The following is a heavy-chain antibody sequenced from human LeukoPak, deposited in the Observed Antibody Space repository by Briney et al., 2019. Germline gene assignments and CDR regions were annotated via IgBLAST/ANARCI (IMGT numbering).Heavy chain of an antibody. D-gene: IGHD7-27*01. J-gene: IGHJ4*02. CDR3: ARGHNWGPDY. Sequence: ASVKVSCKALGYTFTDHYFHWLRQAPGQGIEWMGWIHPGRGDTNIAQKFLGRVSLTRDMSISTAYMELSRLTSDDTAVYYCARGHNWGPDYWGQGTLVSVSS. CDR2: IHPGRGDT. CDR1: GYTFTDHY. V-gene: IGHV1-2*02.